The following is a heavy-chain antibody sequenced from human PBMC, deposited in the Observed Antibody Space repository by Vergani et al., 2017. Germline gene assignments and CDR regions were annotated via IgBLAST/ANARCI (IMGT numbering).Heavy chain of an antibody. CDR3: AREVGLQHYGDNWFDP. CDR1: GYPFTSYG. V-gene: IGHV1-18*04. Sequence: QVQLVQSGAEVKKPGASVKVSCKASGYPFTSYGISWVRQAPGQGLEWMGWISAYNGNTNYAQKLQARVTMTPDTSTSTAYMELRSLRSDDTAVYYCAREVGLQHYGDNWFDPWGQGTLVTVSS. D-gene: IGHD4-17*01. J-gene: IGHJ5*02. CDR2: ISAYNGNT.